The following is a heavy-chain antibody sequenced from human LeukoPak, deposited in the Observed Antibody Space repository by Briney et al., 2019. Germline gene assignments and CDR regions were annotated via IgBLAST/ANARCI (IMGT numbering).Heavy chain of an antibody. CDR3: AKDPSLYSSSWYGERWFDP. D-gene: IGHD6-13*01. V-gene: IGHV3-23*01. CDR1: GFTFSSYA. J-gene: IGHJ5*02. Sequence: PGGSLRLSCAASGFTFSSYAMSWVRQAPGKGLEWVSAISGSGGSTYYADSVKGRFTISRDNSKNTLYLQMNSLRAEDTAVYYCAKDPSLYSSSWYGERWFDPWGQGALVIVSS. CDR2: ISGSGGST.